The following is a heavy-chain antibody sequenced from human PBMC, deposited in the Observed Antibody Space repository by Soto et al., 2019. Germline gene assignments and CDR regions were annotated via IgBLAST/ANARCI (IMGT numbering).Heavy chain of an antibody. J-gene: IGHJ4*02. Sequence: SETLSLTCTVSGGSISGYYWSWIRQPPGKGLEWIGNVYSSGNSNYNPSLKSRVTISVETSKNQFSLDLSSLTAADTAVYYCAREGGGRDFAVDYWGLGTLVTVSS. CDR1: GGSISGYY. CDR2: VYSSGNS. V-gene: IGHV4-59*01. D-gene: IGHD3-10*01. CDR3: AREGGGRDFAVDY.